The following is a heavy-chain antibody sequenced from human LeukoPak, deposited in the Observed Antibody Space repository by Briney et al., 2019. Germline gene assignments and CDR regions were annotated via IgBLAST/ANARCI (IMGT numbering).Heavy chain of an antibody. D-gene: IGHD3-16*01. CDR1: GFTFSSYW. CDR2: INSDGSST. CDR3: AREGVDGPFDY. J-gene: IGHJ4*02. V-gene: IGHV3-74*01. Sequence: GSLRLSRAASGFTFSSYWMHWVRQAPGKGLVWVSRINSDGSSTSYADSVKGRFTISRDNAKNTLYLQMNSLRAEDTAVYYCAREGVDGPFDYWGQGTLVTVSS.